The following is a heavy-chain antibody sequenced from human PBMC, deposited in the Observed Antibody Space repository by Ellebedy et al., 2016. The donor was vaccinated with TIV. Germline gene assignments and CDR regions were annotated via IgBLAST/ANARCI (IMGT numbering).Heavy chain of an antibody. Sequence: GGSLRLSXSASGFTFSNYAMHWVRQAPGKGLEHISALTPKGGNTYYADSVKGRFTISRDNSRNTLYLQMSSLRPEDTAIYYCVKGDVDIVATLDFWGQGTLVTVSS. CDR2: LTPKGGNT. CDR1: GFTFSNYA. D-gene: IGHD5-12*01. V-gene: IGHV3-64D*06. J-gene: IGHJ4*02. CDR3: VKGDVDIVATLDF.